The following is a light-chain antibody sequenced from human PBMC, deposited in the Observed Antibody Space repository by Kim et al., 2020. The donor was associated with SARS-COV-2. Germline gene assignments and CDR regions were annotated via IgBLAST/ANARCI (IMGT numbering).Light chain of an antibody. Sequence: EIVLTQSPATLSLSPGERATLSCRASQTVSSYLAWYQQKPGQPPRLLIYDASNRATGIPARFSGSGSGTDFTLTISSLEPEDFAVYYCQQRSGWPPITFGQGTRLEIK. CDR3: QQRSGWPPIT. CDR1: QTVSSY. CDR2: DAS. J-gene: IGKJ5*01. V-gene: IGKV3-11*01.